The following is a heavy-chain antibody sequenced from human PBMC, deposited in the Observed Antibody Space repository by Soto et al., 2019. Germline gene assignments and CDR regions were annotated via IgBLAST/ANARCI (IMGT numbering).Heavy chain of an antibody. Sequence: PSETLSLTCTVSGGSISSSSYYWGWIRQPPGKGLEWIGSIYYSGSTYYNPSLKSRVTISVDTSKNQFSLKLSSVTAADTAVYYCARRLVYYSSGFEGGGMYVWGQGTSVPVS. CDR1: GGSISSSSYY. CDR2: IYYSGST. D-gene: IGHD3-22*01. J-gene: IGHJ6*02. CDR3: ARRLVYYSSGFEGGGMYV. V-gene: IGHV4-39*01.